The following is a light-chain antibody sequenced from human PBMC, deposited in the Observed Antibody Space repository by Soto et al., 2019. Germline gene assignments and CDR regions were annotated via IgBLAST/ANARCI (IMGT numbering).Light chain of an antibody. CDR3: QQYYITPPT. CDR2: WAS. Sequence: DIVMTQSPDSLAVSLGERATINCKSSQSVLYSSNNKNYLAWYQQKPGQPPKLLMYWASTRDSGVPDRFSGSGSGTDFTLTISSLQAEDVAVYYCQQYYITPPTFGQGTRVESK. J-gene: IGKJ1*01. CDR1: QSVLYSSNNKNY. V-gene: IGKV4-1*01.